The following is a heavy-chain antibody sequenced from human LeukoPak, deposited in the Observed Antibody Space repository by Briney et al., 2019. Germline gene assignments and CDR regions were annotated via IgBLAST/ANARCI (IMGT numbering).Heavy chain of an antibody. CDR3: ARVVSIGLATPFDY. V-gene: IGHV1-18*01. CDR1: GYTFTSYG. Sequence: ASVKVSCKASGYTFTSYGISWVRRAPGHGLEWMGWISAYNGNTNYAQKLQGRVTMTTDTSTSTAYMELRSLRSDDTAVYYCARVVSIGLATPFDYWGQGTLVTVSS. J-gene: IGHJ4*02. D-gene: IGHD6-6*01. CDR2: ISAYNGNT.